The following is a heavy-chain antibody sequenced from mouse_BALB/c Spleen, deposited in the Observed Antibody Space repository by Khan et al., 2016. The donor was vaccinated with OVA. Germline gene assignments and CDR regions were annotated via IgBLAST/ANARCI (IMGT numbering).Heavy chain of an antibody. CDR2: INSDGYYT. CDR1: GFTFSTYG. D-gene: IGHD4-1*01. V-gene: IGHV5-6*01. Sequence: EVQLQESGGDLVKPGGSLRLSCAASGFTFSTYGMSWVRQFPDKRLEWVATINSDGYYTYYPDTLKGRFTISRNNAENTLYLQMSSLKSEDTAIYYCASHLTGSFAYWGRGTLVTVSA. J-gene: IGHJ3*01. CDR3: ASHLTGSFAY.